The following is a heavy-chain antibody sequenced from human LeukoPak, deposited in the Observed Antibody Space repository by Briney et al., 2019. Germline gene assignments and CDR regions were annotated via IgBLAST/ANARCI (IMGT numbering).Heavy chain of an antibody. CDR3: ARGMSNSPYYFYYYMDV. Sequence: ASVKVSCKAPGYTFTSYTMNWVRQAPGQGLEWMGCINTNTEKPTYAQGFTGRFVFSLDTSVSTAYLQISSLKAEDTAVYYCARGMSNSPYYFYYYMDVWGKGTTVTVSS. V-gene: IGHV7-4-1*02. J-gene: IGHJ6*03. D-gene: IGHD1-1*01. CDR2: INTNTEKP. CDR1: GYTFTSYT.